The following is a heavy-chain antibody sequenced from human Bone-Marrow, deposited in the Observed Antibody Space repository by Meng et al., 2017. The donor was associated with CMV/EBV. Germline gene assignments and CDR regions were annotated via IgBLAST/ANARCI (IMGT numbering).Heavy chain of an antibody. J-gene: IGHJ5*02. CDR3: TRDTFKYGPKNCFDP. Sequence: SGYTFTNYAMHWVRQAPGQRLEWMGWINAGNGNTKYSQKFQGRVTITRDTFASTAYMEMSRLRYEDTAVYYCTRDTFKYGPKNCFDPWGQGALVTVSS. CDR1: GYTFTNYA. CDR2: INAGNGNT. D-gene: IGHD4/OR15-4a*01. V-gene: IGHV1-3*01.